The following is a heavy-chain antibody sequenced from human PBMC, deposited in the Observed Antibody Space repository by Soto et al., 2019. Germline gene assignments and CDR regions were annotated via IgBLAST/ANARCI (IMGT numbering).Heavy chain of an antibody. V-gene: IGHV4-59*01. J-gene: IGHJ5*02. D-gene: IGHD3-9*01. Sequence: SSETLSLTCTVSGGSISSYYWSWIRQPPGKGLEWIGYIYYSGSTNYNPSLKSRVTISVDTSKNQFSLKLSSVTAADTAVYYCARDEYYDIFRFDPWGQGTLVTVSS. CDR1: GGSISSYY. CDR2: IYYSGST. CDR3: ARDEYYDIFRFDP.